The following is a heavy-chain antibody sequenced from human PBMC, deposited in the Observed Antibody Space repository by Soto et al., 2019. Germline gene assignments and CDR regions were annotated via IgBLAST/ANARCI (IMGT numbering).Heavy chain of an antibody. CDR3: ARVVRQSYYDFWSGWFDP. Sequence: QVQLVQSGAEVKKPGSSVKVSCKASGGTFSSYAISWVRQAPGQGLEWMGGIIPIFGTADYGQKFQGRVMITADESTSTAYMERSSLRSEDTAVYYWARVVRQSYYDFWSGWFDPCGQGTLVTVSS. J-gene: IGHJ5*02. V-gene: IGHV1-69*01. CDR1: GGTFSSYA. D-gene: IGHD3-3*01. CDR2: IIPIFGTA.